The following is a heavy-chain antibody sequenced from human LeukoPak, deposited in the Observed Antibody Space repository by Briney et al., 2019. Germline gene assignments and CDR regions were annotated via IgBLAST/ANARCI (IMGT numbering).Heavy chain of an antibody. D-gene: IGHD5-12*01. CDR2: ISSSSSYI. V-gene: IGHV3-21*01. J-gene: IGHJ4*02. CDR1: GFTFSSYS. Sequence: GGSLRLSCAASGFTFSSYSMNRVRQAPGKGLEWVSSISSSSSYIYYADSVKGRFTISRDNAKNSLYLQMNSLRAEDTAVYYCARTRGYSGYDYYFDYWGQGTLVTVSS. CDR3: ARTRGYSGYDYYFDY.